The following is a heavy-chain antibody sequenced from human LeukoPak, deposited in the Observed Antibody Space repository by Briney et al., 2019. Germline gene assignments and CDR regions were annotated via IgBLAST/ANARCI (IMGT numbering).Heavy chain of an antibody. CDR1: GYTFTTLD. Sequence: GASVKVSCKASGYTFTTLDINWVRQATGQGREWMGWINPNSGNRGYGQKFQGRVSITRDTSISTAYMELSSLRSEDTAVYYCARAEGEWLRFGDAFDIWGQGTMVTVSS. CDR3: ARAEGEWLRFGDAFDI. CDR2: INPNSGNR. V-gene: IGHV1-8*03. J-gene: IGHJ3*02. D-gene: IGHD3-3*01.